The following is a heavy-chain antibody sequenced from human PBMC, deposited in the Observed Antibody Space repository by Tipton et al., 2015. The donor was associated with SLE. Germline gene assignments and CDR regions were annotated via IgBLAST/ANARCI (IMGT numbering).Heavy chain of an antibody. CDR3: ARPRERDYNDAFDI. J-gene: IGHJ3*02. Sequence: LRLSCAVYGGSFSGYYWSWIRQPPGKGLEWIGEINHSGGTNYNPSLKSRVTMSVDTSKNQFSLNLRSVTAADTAMYYCARPRERDYNDAFDIWGQGTMVIVSS. CDR2: INHSGGT. CDR1: GGSFSGYY. V-gene: IGHV4-34*01. D-gene: IGHD4-11*01.